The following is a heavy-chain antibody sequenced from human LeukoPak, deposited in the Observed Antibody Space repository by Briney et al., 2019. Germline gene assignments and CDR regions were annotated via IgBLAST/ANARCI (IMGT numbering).Heavy chain of an antibody. CDR1: LGTFFQYQ. D-gene: IGHD1-14*01. Sequence: PSETLSLTCVGILGTFFQYQWSSLGQPPGKGLEWIGEINDSGSTNYNPSLKSRVTISVDTSKNQFSLKLSSVTAADTAVYYCRKEPGLILGTFTSYNYYYMDVWGKGTTVTVSS. CDR3: RKEPGLILGTFTSYNYYYMDV. CDR2: INDSGST. V-gene: IGHV4-34*08. J-gene: IGHJ6*03.